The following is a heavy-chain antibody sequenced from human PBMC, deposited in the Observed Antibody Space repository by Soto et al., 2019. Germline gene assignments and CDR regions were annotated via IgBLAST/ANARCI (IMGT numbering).Heavy chain of an antibody. CDR2: ISYDGSNK. CDR3: AKEREASGYCSGGSCYPPPTRYYYHGMDV. Sequence: GGSLRLSCAASGFTFSSYGMHWVRQAPGKGLEWVAVISYDGSNKYYADSVKGRFTISRDNSKNTLYLQMNSLRAEDTAVYYCAKEREASGYCSGGSCYPPPTRYYYHGMDVWGQGTTVTVSS. D-gene: IGHD2-15*01. J-gene: IGHJ6*02. CDR1: GFTFSSYG. V-gene: IGHV3-30*18.